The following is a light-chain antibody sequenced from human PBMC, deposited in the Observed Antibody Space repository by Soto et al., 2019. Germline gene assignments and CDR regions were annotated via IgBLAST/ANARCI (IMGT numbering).Light chain of an antibody. J-gene: IGKJ2*01. CDR2: GAS. CDR3: QQYGSSPT. Sequence: EIVLTQSPGTLSLSPGERATLSCRARQRVTSSYLAWYQQKPGQAPMLLIYGASSRATDIPDRFSGSGSGTDFTLTISRLEPEDFAVYYCQQYGSSPTFGQGTKLEIK. CDR1: QRVTSSY. V-gene: IGKV3-20*01.